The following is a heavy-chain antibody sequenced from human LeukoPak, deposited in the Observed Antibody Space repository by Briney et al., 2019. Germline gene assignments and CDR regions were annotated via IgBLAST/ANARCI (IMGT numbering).Heavy chain of an antibody. Sequence: SETLSLTCTVSGGFISSYYWSWIRQPPGKGLEWIGYIYYSGSTNYNPSLKSRVTISVDTSKNQFSLKLSSVTAADTAVYYCARAGYCSSTSCWAWFDPWGQGTLVTVSS. V-gene: IGHV4-59*01. CDR1: GGFISSYY. D-gene: IGHD2-2*01. CDR3: ARAGYCSSTSCWAWFDP. CDR2: IYYSGST. J-gene: IGHJ5*02.